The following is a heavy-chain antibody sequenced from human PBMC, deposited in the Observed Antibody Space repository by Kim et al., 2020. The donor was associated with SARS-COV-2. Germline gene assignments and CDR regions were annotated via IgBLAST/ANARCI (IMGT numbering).Heavy chain of an antibody. CDR1: GGSISSYY. D-gene: IGHD3-10*01. CDR3: ARGYYYDTGRGYGMDV. CDR2: IYYSGST. J-gene: IGHJ6*04. Sequence: SETLSLTCTVSGGSISSYYWSWIRQPLGKGLVWTGYIYYSGSTNYNPSLKSRVTISVDTSKNQFSLKLSSVTAADTAMYYCARGYYYDTGRGYGMDVWGKGTPVTVST. V-gene: IGHV4-59*01.